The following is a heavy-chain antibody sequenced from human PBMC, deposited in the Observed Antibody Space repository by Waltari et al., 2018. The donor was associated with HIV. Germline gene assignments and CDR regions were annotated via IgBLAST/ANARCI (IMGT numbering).Heavy chain of an antibody. Sequence: QVQLQESGPGLVKPSETLSLTCTVPGDSVTTGIYYWSGIRQPPEKGLEWLGYVFYSGSTNYNPSLKSLVTISLDTSKNLFSLKLTSVTAADTALYYCARTNWDDAFDIWGQGTMVIVSS. CDR2: VFYSGST. CDR1: GDSVTTGIYY. V-gene: IGHV4-61*01. D-gene: IGHD1-1*01. J-gene: IGHJ3*02. CDR3: ARTNWDDAFDI.